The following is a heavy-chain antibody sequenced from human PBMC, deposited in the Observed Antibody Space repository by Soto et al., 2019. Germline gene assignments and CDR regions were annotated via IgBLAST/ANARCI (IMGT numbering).Heavy chain of an antibody. CDR3: AKVVDTAMDDAFDI. D-gene: IGHD5-18*01. CDR1: GFTFDDYA. V-gene: IGHV3-9*01. CDR2: ISWNSGSI. Sequence: EVQLVESGGGLVQPGRSLRLSCAASGFTFDDYAMHWVRQAPGKGLEWVSGISWNSGSIGYADSVKGRFTISRDNAKNSLYLQMNSLRAEDTALYYCAKVVDTAMDDAFDIWGQGTMVTVSS. J-gene: IGHJ3*02.